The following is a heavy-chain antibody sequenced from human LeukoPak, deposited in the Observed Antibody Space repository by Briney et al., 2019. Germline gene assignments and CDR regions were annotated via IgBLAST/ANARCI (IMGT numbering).Heavy chain of an antibody. J-gene: IGHJ4*02. D-gene: IGHD5-18*01. CDR3: AAITVDTAMVNRSYFDY. CDR1: GFTFTSSA. V-gene: IGHV1-58*02. CDR2: IVVGSGNT. Sequence: SVKVSCKASGFTFTSSAMQWVRQARGQRLEWIGWIVVGSGNTNYAQKFQERVTITRDMSTSTAYMELSSLRSEDTAVYYCAAITVDTAMVNRSYFDYWGQGTLVTVSS.